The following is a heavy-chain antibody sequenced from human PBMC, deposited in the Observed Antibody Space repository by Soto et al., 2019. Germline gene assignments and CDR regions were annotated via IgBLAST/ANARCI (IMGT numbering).Heavy chain of an antibody. CDR2: IRVYNGYT. J-gene: IGHJ4*02. CDR1: GYTFTSYG. V-gene: IGHV1-18*04. Sequence: QVQLVQSGAEVKKPGASVKVSCKASGYTFTSYGISWVRQAPGQGLEWMGWIRVYNGYTNYAQKFQGRVTMTKDTSTRPADMDLRSLISDDTAVYYCASASDGYGSGWYVGYFDYGGQGTLVTVSS. D-gene: IGHD6-19*01. CDR3: ASASDGYGSGWYVGYFDY.